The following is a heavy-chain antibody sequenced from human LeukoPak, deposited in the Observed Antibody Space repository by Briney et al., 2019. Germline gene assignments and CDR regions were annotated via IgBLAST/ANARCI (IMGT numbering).Heavy chain of an antibody. CDR1: GFTFSSYN. J-gene: IGHJ6*03. CDR3: ARDPYSGSYGNYYYYFMDV. CDR2: ITSGSSYT. D-gene: IGHD1-26*01. Sequence: GGSLRLSCAASGFTFSSYNMNWVRQAPGKGLEWVSSITSGSSYTYYADSVKGRFTISRDNAKNSLYLQMNSLRAEDTAVYYCARDPYSGSYGNYYYYFMDVWGKGTTVTIPS. V-gene: IGHV3-21*01.